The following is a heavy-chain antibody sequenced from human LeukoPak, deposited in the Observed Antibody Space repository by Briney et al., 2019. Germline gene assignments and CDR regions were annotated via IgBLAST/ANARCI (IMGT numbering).Heavy chain of an antibody. J-gene: IGHJ4*02. CDR1: GYTFTSYG. V-gene: IGHV1-18*01. D-gene: IGHD1-26*01. CDR2: ISAYNGNT. CDR3: ARDPGRKKWERNGLDYFDY. Sequence: PAASVKVSCKASGYTFTSYGISWVRQAPGQGLEWMGWISAYNGNTNYAQKLQGRVTMTTDTSTSTAYMELRSLRSDDTAVYYCARDPGRKKWERNGLDYFDYWGQGTLVTVSS.